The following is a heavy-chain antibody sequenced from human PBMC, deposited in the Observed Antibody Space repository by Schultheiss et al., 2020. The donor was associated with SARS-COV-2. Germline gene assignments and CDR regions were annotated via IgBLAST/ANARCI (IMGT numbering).Heavy chain of an antibody. Sequence: SQTLSLTCTVSGGSISSYYWSWIRQPPGKGLEWIGYIYYSGSTNYNPSLKSRVTISVDTSKNQFSLKLSSVTAADTAVYYCARMTTVTTDWFDPWGQGTLVTVSS. J-gene: IGHJ5*02. D-gene: IGHD4-17*01. CDR3: ARMTTVTTDWFDP. CDR1: GGSISSYY. CDR2: IYYSGST. V-gene: IGHV4-59*08.